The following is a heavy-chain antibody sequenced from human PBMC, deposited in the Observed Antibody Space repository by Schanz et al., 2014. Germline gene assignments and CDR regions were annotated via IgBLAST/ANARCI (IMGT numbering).Heavy chain of an antibody. V-gene: IGHV1-18*04. CDR2: ISPYNGNT. Sequence: QVQVEQSGPEVKKPGASVTVSCQASGYTFSFTSYNVHWVRQAPGQGLEWMGWISPYNGNTNYAQKLQGRVTMTADTSTSTAYMDLRSLRSDDTAVYYCARGRTFDYWGQGTLVTVSS. CDR3: ARGRTFDY. CDR1: GYTFSFTSYN. J-gene: IGHJ4*02.